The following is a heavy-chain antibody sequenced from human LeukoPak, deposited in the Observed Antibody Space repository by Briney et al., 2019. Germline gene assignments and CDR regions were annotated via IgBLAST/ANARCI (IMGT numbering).Heavy chain of an antibody. CDR2: IIYSGGTT. Sequence: PGGTLRLSCAASGFTFSNYGLSWVRQAPGEGLEWVSSIIYSGGTTYYADSVKGRFTVSRDNSKNTLYLQMNSLRAEDTAIYYCAKDQRSIAVAGYFDYWGQGTLVTVSS. J-gene: IGHJ4*02. CDR1: GFTFSNYG. D-gene: IGHD6-19*01. CDR3: AKDQRSIAVAGYFDY. V-gene: IGHV3-23*01.